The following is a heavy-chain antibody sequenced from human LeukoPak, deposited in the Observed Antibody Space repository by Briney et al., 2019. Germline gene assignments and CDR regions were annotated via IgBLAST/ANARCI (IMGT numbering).Heavy chain of an antibody. V-gene: IGHV3-15*01. J-gene: IGHJ4*02. Sequence: GGSLRLSCAASGFTFSNAWMSWVRQAPGKGLEWVGRIKSKTDGGTTGYAAPVKGRFTISRDDSKNTLYLQMNSLKTEDTAVYYCTRGYYYDSSGYGWGQGTLVTVSS. CDR3: TRGYYYDSSGYG. CDR1: GFTFSNAW. CDR2: IKSKTDGGTT. D-gene: IGHD3-22*01.